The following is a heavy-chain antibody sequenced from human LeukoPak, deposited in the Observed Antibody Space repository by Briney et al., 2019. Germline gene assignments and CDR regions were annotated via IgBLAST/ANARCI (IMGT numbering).Heavy chain of an antibody. Sequence: GGSLRLSCTASGFSFNTYSINWVRQAPGKGLEWVSFISTSSSHIYYEQSLKGRFTISRDNSKNTLYLQMNSLRAEDTAVYYCARDGLSMIVVVSIDYWGQGTLVTVSS. CDR1: GFSFNTYS. V-gene: IGHV3-21*01. CDR3: ARDGLSMIVVVSIDY. D-gene: IGHD3-22*01. J-gene: IGHJ4*02. CDR2: ISTSSSHI.